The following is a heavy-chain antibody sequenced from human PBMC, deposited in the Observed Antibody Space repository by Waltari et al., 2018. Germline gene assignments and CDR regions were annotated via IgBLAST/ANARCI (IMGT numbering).Heavy chain of an antibody. D-gene: IGHD6-13*01. J-gene: IGHJ4*02. V-gene: IGHV3-53*02. Sequence: EVQLVETGGGLIQPGGSLRLSCAASGFTVSSNYMSWVRQAPGKGLEWVSVIYSGGSTYYADSVKGRFTISRDNPKNTLYLQMNSLRAEDTAVYYCARGSWTEAPFDYWGQGTLVTVSS. CDR1: GFTVSSNY. CDR2: IYSGGST. CDR3: ARGSWTEAPFDY.